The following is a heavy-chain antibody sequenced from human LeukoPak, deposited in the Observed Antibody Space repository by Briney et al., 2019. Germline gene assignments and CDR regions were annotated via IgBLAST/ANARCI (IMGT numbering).Heavy chain of an antibody. V-gene: IGHV3-23*01. J-gene: IGHJ5*02. Sequence: GGSLRLSCAASGFTFSTYAMTWVRQAPGKGLEWVSGISGSGGSTYYADSVKGRFTISRDNSKNTLYLQMNSLRAEDTAVYYCAKDRLIAVAPTWFDPWGQGTMVTVSS. CDR3: AKDRLIAVAPTWFDP. CDR2: ISGSGGST. D-gene: IGHD6-19*01. CDR1: GFTFSTYA.